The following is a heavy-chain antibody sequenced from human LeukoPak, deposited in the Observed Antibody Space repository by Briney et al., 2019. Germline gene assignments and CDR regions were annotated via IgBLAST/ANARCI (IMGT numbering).Heavy chain of an antibody. V-gene: IGHV4-59*08. Sequence: SETLSLTCTVSGDSINSYYWSWIRQPPGKGLEWLGYICYRGSANYNPSLKSRVTISIDTSKNQFSLKLTSVTAADTAAYYCARLLHDWFDSWGQGTLVTVSS. J-gene: IGHJ5*01. CDR1: GDSINSYY. CDR2: ICYRGSA. D-gene: IGHD4-11*01. CDR3: ARLLHDWFDS.